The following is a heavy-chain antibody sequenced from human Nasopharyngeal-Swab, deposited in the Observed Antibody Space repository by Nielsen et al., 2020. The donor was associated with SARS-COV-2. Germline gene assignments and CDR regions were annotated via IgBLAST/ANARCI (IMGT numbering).Heavy chain of an antibody. J-gene: IGHJ6*02. CDR3: ARDQGYSFGTYYGMDV. CDR2: ISSSSSTI. V-gene: IGHV3-48*02. Sequence: GESLKISCAASGFTFSSYSMNWVRQAPGKGLEWVSYISSSSSTIYYADSVKGRFTISRDNAKNSLYLQMNSLRDEDTAVYYCARDQGYSFGTYYGMDVWGQGTTVTVSS. CDR1: GFTFSSYS. D-gene: IGHD3-3*01.